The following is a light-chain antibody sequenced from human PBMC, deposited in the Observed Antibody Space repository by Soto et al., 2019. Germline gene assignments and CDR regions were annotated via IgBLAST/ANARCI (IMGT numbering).Light chain of an antibody. CDR3: SSYTRSTNLV. J-gene: IGLJ1*01. V-gene: IGLV2-14*03. Sequence: QSALTQPASVSGSPGQSITISCTGTSSDVGGYNYVFWYQQRPGEAPRLMIYDVINRPSGVSNRFSGSKSGNAASLTISGLQAEDEADYYCSSYTRSTNLVFGTGTKVTVL. CDR2: DVI. CDR1: SSDVGGYNY.